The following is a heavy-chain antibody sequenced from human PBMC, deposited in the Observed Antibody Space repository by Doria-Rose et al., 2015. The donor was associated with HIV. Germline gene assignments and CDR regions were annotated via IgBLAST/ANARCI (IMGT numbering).Heavy chain of an antibody. Sequence: ESGPVLVKPTETLTLTCTVSGVSLSSPGMGVSWIRQPPGKALERPAHIFSDDERFYKTSLKSRLTISRGTSKSQVVLTMTDMDPVDTATYYCARIKSSRWYHKYYFDFWGQGTLVIVSA. CDR1: GVSLSSPGMG. V-gene: IGHV2-26*01. J-gene: IGHJ4*02. CDR2: IFSDDER. D-gene: IGHD6-13*01. CDR3: ARIKSSRWYHKYYFDF.